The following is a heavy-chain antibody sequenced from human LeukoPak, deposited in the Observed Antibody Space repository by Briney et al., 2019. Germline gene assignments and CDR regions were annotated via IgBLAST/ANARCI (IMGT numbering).Heavy chain of an antibody. V-gene: IGHV3-33*01. Sequence: GGSLRLSCAASGFIFSHHGMHWVRQAPGKGPEWVAVIWSDGTNRFYGDSVKGRFTISRDNSQNTVFLQMNSLRVKDTAIYYCARDAQRGFDYSNSLEYWGHGTLVTVSS. CDR2: IWSDGTNR. D-gene: IGHD4-11*01. J-gene: IGHJ4*01. CDR3: ARDAQRGFDYSNSLEY. CDR1: GFIFSHHG.